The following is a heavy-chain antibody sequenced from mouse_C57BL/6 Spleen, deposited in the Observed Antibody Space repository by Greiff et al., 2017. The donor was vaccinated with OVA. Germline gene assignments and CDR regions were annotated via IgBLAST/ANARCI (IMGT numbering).Heavy chain of an antibody. D-gene: IGHD2-2*01. CDR3: ARTGVVTDFDY. V-gene: IGHV1-50*01. CDR1: GYTFTSYW. J-gene: IGHJ2*01. Sequence: QVQLQQPGAELVKPGASVKLSCKASGYTFTSYWMQWVKQRPGQGLEWIGQIDPSDGYTNYNQKFKGKATLTVDKSSSTAYMQLSSLTSGDSAVYYGARTGVVTDFDYWGQGTTLTVSS. CDR2: IDPSDGYT.